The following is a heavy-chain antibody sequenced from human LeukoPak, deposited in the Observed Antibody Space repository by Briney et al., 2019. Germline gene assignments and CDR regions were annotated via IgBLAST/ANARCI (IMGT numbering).Heavy chain of an antibody. V-gene: IGHV4-59*12. D-gene: IGHD3-22*01. CDR1: TASISSYY. CDR2: VFHSGST. J-gene: IGHJ4*02. CDR3: AREGSSGYPFDY. Sequence: PSETLSLTCSVSTASISSYYWSWIRQPPGKGLEWIGYVFHSGSTNYNPSLKSRVTISVDTSKNQFSLKLSSVTAADTAVYYCAREGSSGYPFDYWGQGTLVTVSS.